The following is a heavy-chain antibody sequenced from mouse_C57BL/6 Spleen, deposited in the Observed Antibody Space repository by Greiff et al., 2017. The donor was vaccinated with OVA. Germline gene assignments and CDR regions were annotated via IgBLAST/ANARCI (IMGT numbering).Heavy chain of an antibody. CDR1: GYTFTSYW. V-gene: IGHV1-50*01. CDR3: AIRQLTGTYY. D-gene: IGHD4-1*01. Sequence: QVQLKQPGAELVKPGASVKLSCKASGYTFTSYWMQWVKQRPGQGLEWIGEIDPSDSYNNYHQKFKGKATLTVDTSSSTAYMQSSSLTSEDFAVYYCAIRQLTGTYYWGQGTTLTVSS. J-gene: IGHJ2*01. CDR2: IDPSDSYN.